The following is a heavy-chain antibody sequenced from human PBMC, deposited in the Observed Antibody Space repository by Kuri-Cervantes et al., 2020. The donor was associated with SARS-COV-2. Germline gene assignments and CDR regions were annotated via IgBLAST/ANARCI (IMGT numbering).Heavy chain of an antibody. Sequence: GESLKISCVASGFTFSSYAIHWVRQAPGKGLEWVAVIWYDGKNEYYAGSVKGRFTISRDNSRNTVLLQMNILRAEDTAIYYCARGAANYYMDVWGTGTTVTVSS. CDR3: ARGAANYYMDV. CDR2: IWYDGKNE. J-gene: IGHJ6*03. CDR1: GFTFSSYA. V-gene: IGHV3-33*08. D-gene: IGHD3-16*01.